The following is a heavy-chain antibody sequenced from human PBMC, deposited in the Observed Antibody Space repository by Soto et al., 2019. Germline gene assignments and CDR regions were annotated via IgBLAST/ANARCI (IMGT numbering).Heavy chain of an antibody. D-gene: IGHD3-16*01. V-gene: IGHV1-18*01. CDR3: ATHGLGKLLGPVDV. CDR2: ISGYNGNT. Sequence: GASVKVSCKASGYTFTKYGISWVRQAPGQGLEWMGWISGYNGNTNYAQKYQGRITMTIDTSTTTAYMELGSLTSDDTALYFCATHGLGKLLGPVDVWGQGTTVTVSS. J-gene: IGHJ6*02. CDR1: GYTFTKYG.